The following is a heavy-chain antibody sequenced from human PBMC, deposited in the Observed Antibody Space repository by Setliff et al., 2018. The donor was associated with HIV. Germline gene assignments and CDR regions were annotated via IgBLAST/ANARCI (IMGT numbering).Heavy chain of an antibody. CDR2: NSPYNGNT. D-gene: IGHD3-22*01. V-gene: IGHV1-18*01. CDR1: GYTFNSYG. Sequence: GASVKVSCKASGYTFNSYGISWVRQAPGQGLEWMGWNSPYNGNTKFGQKLQGRVTMTTDTSTSTGYMELRSLRSDDTAMYYCAKGGSLLTMTTHPFDIWGQGTMVTVSS. CDR3: AKGGSLLTMTTHPFDI. J-gene: IGHJ3*02.